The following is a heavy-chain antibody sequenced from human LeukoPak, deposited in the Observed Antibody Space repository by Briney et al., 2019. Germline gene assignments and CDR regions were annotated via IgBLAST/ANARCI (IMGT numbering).Heavy chain of an antibody. CDR1: GFTFNSYS. V-gene: IGHV3-21*01. J-gene: IGHJ5*02. Sequence: GGSLRLSCAASGFTFNSYSMNWVRQAPGKGLEWVSSISSSSSYIYYADSVKGRFTISRDIAKNSLYLQMNSLRAEDTAVYYCAPEPQYYDFSWGQGTLVTVSS. D-gene: IGHD3-3*01. CDR3: APEPQYYDFS. CDR2: ISSSSSYI.